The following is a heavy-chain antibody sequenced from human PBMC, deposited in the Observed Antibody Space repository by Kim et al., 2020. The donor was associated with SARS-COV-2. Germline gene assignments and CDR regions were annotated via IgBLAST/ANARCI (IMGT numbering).Heavy chain of an antibody. J-gene: IGHJ6*02. V-gene: IGHV5-51*01. CDR1: GYSFTSYW. CDR2: IYPGDSDT. Sequence: GESLKIPCKGSGYSFTSYWIGWVRQMPGKGLEWMGIIYPGDSDTRYSPSFQGQVTISADKSISTAYLQWSSLKASDTAMYYCARHFQGPGGYYYYGMDVWGQGTTVTVSS. CDR3: ARHFQGPGGYYYYGMDV. D-gene: IGHD3-16*01.